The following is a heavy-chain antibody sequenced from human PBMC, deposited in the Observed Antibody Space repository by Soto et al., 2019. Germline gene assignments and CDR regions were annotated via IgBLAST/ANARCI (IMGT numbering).Heavy chain of an antibody. CDR1: GGSFSGYY. J-gene: IGHJ4*02. CDR2: INHSGST. Sequence: SETLSLTCAVYGGSFSGYYWTWIRQPPGTGLEWIGEINHSGSTNYNPSLKSRVTISVDTSKNQFSLKLTSVTAADAAVYYCARDKITGLFDYWGQGTLVTVSS. V-gene: IGHV4-34*01. CDR3: ARDKITGLFDY. D-gene: IGHD2-8*02.